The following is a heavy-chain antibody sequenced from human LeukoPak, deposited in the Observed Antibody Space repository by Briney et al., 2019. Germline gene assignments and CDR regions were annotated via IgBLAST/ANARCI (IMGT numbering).Heavy chain of an antibody. CDR3: ARDSLWSDNYY. Sequence: PGESLKISCAASGLTFSSYSMNWVRQAPGKGLEWVSSISSSSSYIYYADSVKGRFTISRDNAKNSLYLQMNSLRAEDTAVYYCARDSLWSDNYYGGQGTLVTVSS. V-gene: IGHV3-21*01. D-gene: IGHD3-3*01. CDR2: ISSSSSYI. CDR1: GLTFSSYS. J-gene: IGHJ4*02.